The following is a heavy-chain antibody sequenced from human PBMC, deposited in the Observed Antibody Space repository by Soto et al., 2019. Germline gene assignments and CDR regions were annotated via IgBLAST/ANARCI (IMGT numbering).Heavy chain of an antibody. J-gene: IGHJ4*02. Sequence: GGSLRLSCAASGFTFSSYGMHWVRQAPGKGLEWVAVISYDGSNKYYADSVKGRFTISRDNSKNTLYLQMNSLRAEDTAVYYCAKDSSSGLVQNYFDYWGQGTLVTVSS. CDR1: GFTFSSYG. CDR2: ISYDGSNK. D-gene: IGHD6-6*01. V-gene: IGHV3-30*18. CDR3: AKDSSSGLVQNYFDY.